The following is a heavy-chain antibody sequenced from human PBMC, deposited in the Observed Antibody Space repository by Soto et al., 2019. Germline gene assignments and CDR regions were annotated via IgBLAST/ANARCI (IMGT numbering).Heavy chain of an antibody. D-gene: IGHD3-22*01. CDR3: ARFGMIVEAPFDY. V-gene: IGHV4-34*01. Sequence: QVQLQQWGAGLLKPPETLSLTCAVYGGSFSGYYWSWIRQPPGKGLEWIGEINHSGSTNYNPSLKSRVTISVDTSKNQFSLKLSSVTAADTAVYYCARFGMIVEAPFDYWGQGTLVTVSS. CDR2: INHSGST. CDR1: GGSFSGYY. J-gene: IGHJ4*02.